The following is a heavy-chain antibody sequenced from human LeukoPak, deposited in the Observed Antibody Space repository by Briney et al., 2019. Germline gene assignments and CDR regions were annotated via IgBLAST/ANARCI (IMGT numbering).Heavy chain of an antibody. CDR3: ADYGVSGVRNNFY. CDR1: GLAFSSYA. Sequence: PGGSLRLSCAASGLAFSSYAMSWVRQAPGKGLERVSTIGVASNTFYADSVKGRFTISRDNSRNTVYLQMTSLRADDTAVYYCADYGVSGVRNNFYWGQGTLVTVSS. D-gene: IGHD3-3*01. CDR2: IGVASNT. V-gene: IGHV3-23*01. J-gene: IGHJ4*02.